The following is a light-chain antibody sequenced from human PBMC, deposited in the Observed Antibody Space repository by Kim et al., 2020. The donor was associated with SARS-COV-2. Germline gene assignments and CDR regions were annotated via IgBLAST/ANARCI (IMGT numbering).Light chain of an antibody. J-gene: IGKJ4*01. CDR1: QSVTSSY. V-gene: IGKV3-20*01. Sequence: EIVLTQSPGTLSLSPGERATLSCRASQSVTSSYLAWYQHKPGQAPRLLIYDASSRATGIADRFSGSGSGTDFTLTISRLEPEDYAVYYCQQYSSSRGTFGGGTKLEIK. CDR2: DAS. CDR3: QQYSSSRGT.